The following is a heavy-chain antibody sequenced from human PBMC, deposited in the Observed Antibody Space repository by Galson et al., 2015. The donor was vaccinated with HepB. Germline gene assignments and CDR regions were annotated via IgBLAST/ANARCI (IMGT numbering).Heavy chain of an antibody. CDR1: GFIFKNHA. Sequence: SLRLSCATSGFIFKNHAMTWVRQAPGKGLEWVSSISGSGAFTYYADSVKGRFTISRDNSKNMVHLQMNSLRAEDTAFYYCAKDSVSGSYLPTYLDSWGQGTLVTVSS. CDR2: ISGSGAFT. V-gene: IGHV3-23*01. D-gene: IGHD1-26*01. J-gene: IGHJ4*02. CDR3: AKDSVSGSYLPTYLDS.